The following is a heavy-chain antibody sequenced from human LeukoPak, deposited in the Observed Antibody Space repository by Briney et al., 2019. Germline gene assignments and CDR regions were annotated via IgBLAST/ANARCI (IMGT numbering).Heavy chain of an antibody. V-gene: IGHV3-72*01. Sequence: GGSLRVSCAAAGFSFSDRAMDWVRQAPGKGLEWVGRSRNKAKSHTTEYAASVKGRFTISRDNSNNSVWLQMNSLKTEDTAVYYCALWSYYFYGLVVWGQGTTVTVSS. CDR2: SRNKAKSHTT. D-gene: IGHD5-18*01. CDR1: GFSFSDRA. J-gene: IGHJ6*01. CDR3: ALWSYYFYGLVV.